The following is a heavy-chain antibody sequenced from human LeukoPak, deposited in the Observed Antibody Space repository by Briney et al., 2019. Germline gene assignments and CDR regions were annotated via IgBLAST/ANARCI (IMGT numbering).Heavy chain of an antibody. CDR1: GGSIGSNY. Sequence: SETLSVTCTVSGGSIGSNYWTWIRQPPGKGLEYIGYIYYTGGTNYNPSLKSRVTISVDTSKNQFSLKLTSVTAADTAVYFCAKYGNSGWVIDNWGQGTLVTVSS. V-gene: IGHV4-59*08. J-gene: IGHJ4*02. CDR2: IYYTGGT. CDR3: AKYGNSGWVIDN. D-gene: IGHD6-19*01.